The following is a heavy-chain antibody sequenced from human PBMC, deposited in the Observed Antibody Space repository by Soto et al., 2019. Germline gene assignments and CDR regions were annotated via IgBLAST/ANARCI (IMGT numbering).Heavy chain of an antibody. Sequence: PGESLKISCKGSGYSFTSYWIGWVRQMPGKGLDWMGIIYPGDSDTRYSPSFQGQVTISADKSISTAYLQWSSLKASATAMYYCARPLGYCSSTICSPIDYWGQGTLVTVSS. CDR3: ARPLGYCSSTICSPIDY. CDR1: GYSFTSYW. V-gene: IGHV5-51*01. J-gene: IGHJ4*02. D-gene: IGHD2-2*01. CDR2: IYPGDSDT.